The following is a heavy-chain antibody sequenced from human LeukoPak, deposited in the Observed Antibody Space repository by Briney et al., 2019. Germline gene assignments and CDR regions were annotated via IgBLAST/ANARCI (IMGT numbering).Heavy chain of an antibody. CDR3: ARGPIRGKYYDLDV. D-gene: IGHD1-1*01. CDR2: IGTASDT. J-gene: IGHJ6*04. V-gene: IGHV3-13*01. CDR1: GFTFSSFD. Sequence: GGSLRLSCAASGFTFSSFDMHWVRQPTGQGLEWVSTIGTASDTYYPGSVEGRFTLSRDNAKNSLYLQMNSLTAGDTAVYYCARGPIRGKYYDLDVWGKGTMVTVSS.